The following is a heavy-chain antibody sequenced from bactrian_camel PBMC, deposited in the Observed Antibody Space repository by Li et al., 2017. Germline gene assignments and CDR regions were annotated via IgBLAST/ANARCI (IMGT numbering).Heavy chain of an antibody. J-gene: IGHJ4*01. Sequence: HVQLVESGGGSVQAGESLRLSCSASGLTFDEPVSWYRQAPGSECDLVSSVTTDGRTYYSDSVKGRFTISQDNAKNTVYLQLNSLKAEDTGVYYCAADASTHPQVVAGANCHGQGTQVTVS. V-gene: IGHV3S55*01. CDR2: VTTDGRT. CDR1: GLTFDEPV. D-gene: IGHD6*01.